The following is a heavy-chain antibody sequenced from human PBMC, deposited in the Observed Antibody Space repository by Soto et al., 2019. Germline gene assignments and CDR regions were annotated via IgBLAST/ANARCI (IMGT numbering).Heavy chain of an antibody. J-gene: IGHJ3*02. CDR3: ARRSLVAFGGVISYAFDI. V-gene: IGHV4-59*08. Sequence: SETLSLTCTVSGGSISSYYWSWIRQPPGKGLEWIGYIYYSGSTNYNPSLKSRVTISVDTSKNQFSLKLSSVTAADTAVYYCARRSLVAFGGVISYAFDIWGQGTMVTVSS. CDR2: IYYSGST. CDR1: GGSISSYY. D-gene: IGHD3-16*02.